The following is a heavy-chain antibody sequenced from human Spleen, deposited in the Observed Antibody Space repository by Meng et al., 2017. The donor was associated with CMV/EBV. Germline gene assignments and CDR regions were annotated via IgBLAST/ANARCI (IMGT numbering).Heavy chain of an antibody. CDR1: GFTFSSYS. J-gene: IGHJ6*02. CDR3: ATYDFWSGSYYYGLDV. D-gene: IGHD3/OR15-3a*01. CDR2: ISSTSSYI. V-gene: IGHV3-21*01. Sequence: GGSLRLSCAASGFTFSSYSMNWVRQAPGKGLEWVSSISSTSSYIFYADSVKGRFTISRDNAKNSLYLQMNSLRAEDTAVYYCATYDFWSGSYYYGLDVWGQGTTVTVSS.